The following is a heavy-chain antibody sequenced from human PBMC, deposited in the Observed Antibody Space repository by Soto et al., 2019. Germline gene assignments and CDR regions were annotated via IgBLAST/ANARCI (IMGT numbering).Heavy chain of an antibody. V-gene: IGHV4-59*01. CDR2: IYYSGSA. CDR1: GCSISSYY. CDR3: ARDLTYFDILTGYERYYGMDV. J-gene: IGHJ6*02. D-gene: IGHD3-9*01. Sequence: SETLSLTCTVSGCSISSYYWSWIRQPPGKGLEWIGYIYYSGSANYNPSLKSRVTISVDTSKNQFSLKLSSVTAADTAVYYCARDLTYFDILTGYERYYGMDVWGQGTTVTVSS.